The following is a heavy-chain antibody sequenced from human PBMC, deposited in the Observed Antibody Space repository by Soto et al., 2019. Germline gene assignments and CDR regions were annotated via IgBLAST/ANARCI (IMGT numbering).Heavy chain of an antibody. CDR1: GYTFTGYY. V-gene: IGHV1-2*04. CDR3: ARSSGYYSYYYYYYGMDV. J-gene: IGHJ6*02. Sequence: ASVKVSCKASGYTFTGYYMHWVRQAPGQGLEWMGWINPNSGGTNYAQKFQGWVTMTRDTSISTAYMELSRLRSDDTAGYYCARSSGYYSYYYYYYGMDVCGQGTTVTVSS. D-gene: IGHD3-3*01. CDR2: INPNSGGT.